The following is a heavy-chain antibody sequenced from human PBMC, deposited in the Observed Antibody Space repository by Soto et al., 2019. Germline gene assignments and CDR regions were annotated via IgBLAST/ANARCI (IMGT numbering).Heavy chain of an antibody. V-gene: IGHV3-23*01. CDR1: EFTFRSYA. CDR3: AKDMSSGWDMYNWFDP. J-gene: IGHJ5*02. Sequence: GGSLRLSCAASEFTFRSYAMHWVRQAAGKGLEWVSAISGSGGSTYYADSVKGRFTISRDNSKNTLYLQMNSLRAEDTAVYYCAKDMSSGWDMYNWFDPWGQGTLVTVSS. CDR2: ISGSGGST. D-gene: IGHD6-19*01.